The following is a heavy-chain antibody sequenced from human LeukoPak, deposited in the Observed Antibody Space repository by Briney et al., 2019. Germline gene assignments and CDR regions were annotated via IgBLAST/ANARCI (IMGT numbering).Heavy chain of an antibody. J-gene: IGHJ3*02. CDR1: GYSINNDYF. Sequence: SETLSLTCTVSGYSINNDYFWGWIRQPPGTGLEWIGSIYHSGSTYYNPSLKSRVTISVDTSKNQFSLRLSSVTAADTARYYCARDGPYDSGAFEIWGQGTMVAVSS. V-gene: IGHV4-38-2*02. CDR3: ARDGPYDSGAFEI. CDR2: IYHSGST. D-gene: IGHD3-22*01.